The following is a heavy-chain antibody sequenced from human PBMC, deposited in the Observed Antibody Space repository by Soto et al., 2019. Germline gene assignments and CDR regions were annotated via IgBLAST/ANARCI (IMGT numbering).Heavy chain of an antibody. Sequence: SVKVSCKGSGGTFSSYAISWVRQAPGQGLEWMGGIIPIFGTANYAQKFQGRVTITADESTSTAYMELSSLRSEDTAVYYCARDPGGVTSPGTLDMDVWGQGTTVTVSS. CDR2: IIPIFGTA. V-gene: IGHV1-69*13. D-gene: IGHD3-10*01. CDR1: GGTFSSYA. CDR3: ARDPGGVTSPGTLDMDV. J-gene: IGHJ6*02.